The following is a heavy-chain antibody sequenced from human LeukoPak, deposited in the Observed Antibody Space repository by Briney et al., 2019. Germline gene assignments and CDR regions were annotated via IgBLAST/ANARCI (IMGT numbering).Heavy chain of an antibody. CDR3: ARLELGAHDY. CDR2: IYYSGST. CDR1: GGSISSGSYY. V-gene: IGHV4-61*01. D-gene: IGHD1-26*01. Sequence: SETLSLTCTVSGGSISSGSYYWSWIRQPPGKGLEWIGYIYYSGSTNYNPSLKSRVTISVDTSKNQFSLKLSSVSAADTAVYYCARLELGAHDYWGQGTLVTVSS. J-gene: IGHJ4*02.